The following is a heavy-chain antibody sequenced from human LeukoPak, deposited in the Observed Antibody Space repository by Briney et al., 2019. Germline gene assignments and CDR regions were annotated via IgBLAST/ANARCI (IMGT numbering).Heavy chain of an antibody. V-gene: IGHV3-23*01. D-gene: IGHD2-2*01. J-gene: IGHJ6*04. CDR2: ISGSGGST. CDR3: AKGGYCSSTSCDGVYYYYYGMDV. Sequence: GGSLRLSCAASEFTLSSYAMSWVRQAPGTGLEWVSAISGSGGSTYYADSVKGRFTISRDNSKNTLYLQMNSLRAEDTAVYYCAKGGYCSSTSCDGVYYYYYGMDVWGKGTTVTVSS. CDR1: EFTLSSYA.